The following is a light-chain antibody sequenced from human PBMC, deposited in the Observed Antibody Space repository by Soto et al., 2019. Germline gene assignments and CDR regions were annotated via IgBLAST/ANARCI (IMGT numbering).Light chain of an antibody. CDR2: KAS. V-gene: IGKV1-5*03. CDR3: QQYDSIPYT. Sequence: DIQMTQSPSTLSASVRDRVTITCRARQTINSWLAWYQQRPGKAPRLLIYKASTLESGVPSRFSGSGSGTEFTLTNSTLQPDDFATYYCQQYDSIPYTFGQGTKLDIK. CDR1: QTINSW. J-gene: IGKJ2*01.